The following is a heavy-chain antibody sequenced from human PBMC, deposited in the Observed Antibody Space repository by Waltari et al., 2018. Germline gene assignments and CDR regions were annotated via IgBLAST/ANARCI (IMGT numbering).Heavy chain of an antibody. Sequence: QVQLQESGPGLVKPSETLSLTCTVSGDSISRSSYYWGWIRQTPGKGLEWIGCIFYSGSTYYPPSLRGRVPISRDTSKNQFSLKVTSVTAADTAVYYCARKYHSSGYYFLGWFDPWGQGTLVTVSS. D-gene: IGHD3-22*01. J-gene: IGHJ5*02. CDR1: GDSISRSSYY. CDR2: IFYSGST. CDR3: ARKYHSSGYYFLGWFDP. V-gene: IGHV4-39*01.